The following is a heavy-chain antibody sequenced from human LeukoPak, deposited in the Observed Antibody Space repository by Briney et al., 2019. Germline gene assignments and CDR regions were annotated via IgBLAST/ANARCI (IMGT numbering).Heavy chain of an antibody. CDR2: IYHSGST. J-gene: IGHJ5*02. D-gene: IGHD1-7*01. V-gene: IGHV4-59*01. CDR1: GGSISSYY. Sequence: SETLSLTCTVSGGSISSYYWSWIRQTPGKGLESIGYIYHSGSTNYNPSLKSRVTISVDTSKNQISLKLSAVTAADTAVYYCARDPGYCPGTTCHSHNNWFDPWGQGTLVSVSS. CDR3: ARDPGYCPGTTCHSHNNWFDP.